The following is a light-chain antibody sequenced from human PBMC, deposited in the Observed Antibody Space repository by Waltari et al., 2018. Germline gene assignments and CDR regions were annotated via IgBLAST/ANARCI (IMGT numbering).Light chain of an antibody. CDR2: EDN. J-gene: IGLJ3*02. V-gene: IGLV3-10*01. Sequence: SYELTQPPSVSMSPGQTARITCSGEALPKKFSSWFQQKSGQAPVLGMYEDNKRPSGIPQKFSGSSSGTVATLTISGAQLEDEADYYCYSTDNSGHGVFGGGTKVTVL. CDR3: YSTDNSGHGV. CDR1: ALPKKF.